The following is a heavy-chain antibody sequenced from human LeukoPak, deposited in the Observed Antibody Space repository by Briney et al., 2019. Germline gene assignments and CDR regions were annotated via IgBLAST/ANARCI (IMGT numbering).Heavy chain of an antibody. CDR1: GFTFDDYA. Sequence: GGSLRLSCAASGFTFDDYAMHWVRQAPGKGLEWVSAISGSGGSTYYADSVKGRFTISRDNSKNTLYLQMNSLRAEDTAVYYCAKDESGSYGRTFDYWGQGTLVTVSS. J-gene: IGHJ4*02. CDR2: ISGSGGST. V-gene: IGHV3-23*01. CDR3: AKDESGSYGRTFDY. D-gene: IGHD1-26*01.